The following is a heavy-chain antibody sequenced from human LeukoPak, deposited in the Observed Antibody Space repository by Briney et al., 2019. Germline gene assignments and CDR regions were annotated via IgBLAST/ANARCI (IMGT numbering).Heavy chain of an antibody. J-gene: IGHJ4*02. CDR3: ARSEGAFGSYFA. CDR1: GGSISSHY. CDR2: IYYSGST. V-gene: IGHV4-59*11. D-gene: IGHD1-26*01. Sequence: SETLSLTCTVSGGSISSHYWSWIRQPPGKGLEWIGYIYYSGSTSYNPSLKSRVTMSLDTSKNQFSLKLSSVTAADTAVYYCARSEGAFGSYFAWGQGTLVTVSS.